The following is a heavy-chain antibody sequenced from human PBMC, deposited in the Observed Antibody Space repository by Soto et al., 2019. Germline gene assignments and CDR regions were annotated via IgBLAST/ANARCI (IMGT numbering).Heavy chain of an antibody. Sequence: SETLSLTCTVSGGSISSGGYYWSWIRQHPGKGLEWIGYIYYSGSTYYNPSLKSRVTISVDTSKNQFSLKLSSVTAADTAVYYCARTFQITTYGDYVRYFDYWGQGTLVTVSS. CDR3: ARTFQITTYGDYVRYFDY. D-gene: IGHD4-17*01. CDR2: IYYSGST. J-gene: IGHJ4*02. CDR1: GGSISSGGYY. V-gene: IGHV4-31*03.